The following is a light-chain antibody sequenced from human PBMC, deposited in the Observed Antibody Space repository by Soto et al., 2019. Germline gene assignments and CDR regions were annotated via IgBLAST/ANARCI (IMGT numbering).Light chain of an antibody. J-gene: IGKJ1*01. CDR2: GAS. CDR3: LQNNSYPRT. Sequence: DIQMTQSPSSLSASVGDRVTITCRASQGIRNDLIWFQQKPGKAPKRLIHGASSLQNGVPSRFSGSGSGTEVPLTMGSLQPEDFATYYCLQNNSYPRTFGQGTKVEI. V-gene: IGKV1-17*01. CDR1: QGIRND.